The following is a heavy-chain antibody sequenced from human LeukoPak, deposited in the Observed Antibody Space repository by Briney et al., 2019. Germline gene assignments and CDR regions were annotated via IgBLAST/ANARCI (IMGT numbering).Heavy chain of an antibody. V-gene: IGHV3-48*03. CDR3: ARDSSSWYLPLDY. Sequence: AGGSLRLSCAASGFTFSSYEMNWVRQAPGKGLEWVSYISSSGSTIYYADSVKDRFTISRDNAKNSLYLQMNSLRAEDTAVYYCARDSSSWYLPLDYWGQGTLVTVSS. CDR1: GFTFSSYE. CDR2: ISSSGSTI. J-gene: IGHJ4*02. D-gene: IGHD6-13*01.